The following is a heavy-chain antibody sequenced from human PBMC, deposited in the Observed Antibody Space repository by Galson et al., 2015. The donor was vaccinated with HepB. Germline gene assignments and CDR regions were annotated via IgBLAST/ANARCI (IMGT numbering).Heavy chain of an antibody. V-gene: IGHV3-7*03. CDR1: GFTFSSYW. CDR2: IKQDGSEK. D-gene: IGHD3-10*01. J-gene: IGHJ4*02. Sequence: SLRLSCAASGFTFSSYWMSWVRQAPGKGLEWVANIKQDGSEKYYVDSVKGRFTISRDNAKNSLYLQMNSLRAEDTAVYYCARDRFFYSKREAPYGSGLFDYWGQGTLVTVSS. CDR3: ARDRFFYSKREAPYGSGLFDY.